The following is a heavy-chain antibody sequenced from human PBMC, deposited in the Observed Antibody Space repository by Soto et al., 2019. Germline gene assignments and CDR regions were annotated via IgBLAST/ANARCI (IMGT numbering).Heavy chain of an antibody. CDR1: GDFISSYY. D-gene: IGHD2-21*01. CDR2: VYYSGST. CDR3: ARGKSGDSPYFDN. J-gene: IGHJ4*02. Sequence: QVQLQESGPGLVKPSETLSLTCTVSGDFISSYYWSWIRQPPGKGLEWIGYVYYSGSTNYNPSLKSRVTISVDTSKKQFSLKLRSVTAADTAVYFCARGKSGDSPYFDNWGQGTLVAVSS. V-gene: IGHV4-59*01.